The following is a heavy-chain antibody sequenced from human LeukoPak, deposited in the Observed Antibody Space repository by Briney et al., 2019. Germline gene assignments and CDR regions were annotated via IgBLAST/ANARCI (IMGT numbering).Heavy chain of an antibody. J-gene: IGHJ4*02. Sequence: PSETLSLTCTVSGGSISSYYWSWIRQPPGKGLEWIGYIYCRGSTNYNPSLKSRVTMSVDTSKNQFSLKLTSVTAADTAVYYCARVSGSSSWLSYFDYWGQGTLVTVSS. V-gene: IGHV4-59*01. CDR1: GGSISSYY. CDR2: IYCRGST. CDR3: ARVSGSSSWLSYFDY. D-gene: IGHD6-13*01.